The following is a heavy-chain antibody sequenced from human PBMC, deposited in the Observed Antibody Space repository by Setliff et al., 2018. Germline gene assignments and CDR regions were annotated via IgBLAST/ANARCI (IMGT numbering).Heavy chain of an antibody. J-gene: IGHJ6*02. V-gene: IGHV4-59*01. D-gene: IGHD6-13*01. CDR3: ARDRPIAAAGTFIRYYYYYGMDV. CDR1: GGSISSYY. Sequence: ASETLSLTCTVSGGSISSYYWSWIRQPPGKGLEWIGYIYYSGSTNYNPSLKSRVTISVDTSKNQFSLKLSSVTAADTAVYYYARDRPIAAAGTFIRYYYYYGMDVWGQGTTVTVSS. CDR2: IYYSGST.